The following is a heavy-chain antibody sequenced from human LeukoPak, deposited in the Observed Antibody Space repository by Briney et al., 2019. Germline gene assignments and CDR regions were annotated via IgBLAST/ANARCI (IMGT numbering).Heavy chain of an antibody. D-gene: IGHD5-18*01. J-gene: IGHJ4*02. CDR1: GFTFSSYA. CDR2: ISGSGGST. CDR3: AKVDSIQLWLPVY. Sequence: YPGGSLRLSCAASGFTFSSYAMSWVRQAPGKGLEWVSAISGSGGSTYYADSVKGRFTISRDNSKNTLYLQMNSLSAEDTAVYYCAKVDSIQLWLPVYWGQGTLVTVSS. V-gene: IGHV3-23*01.